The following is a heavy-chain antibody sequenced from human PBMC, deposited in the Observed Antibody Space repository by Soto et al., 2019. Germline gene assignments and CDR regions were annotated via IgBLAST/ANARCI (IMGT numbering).Heavy chain of an antibody. CDR3: AHTPKHENYYDSSGYYPH. CDR1: GFSLSTSGVG. CDR2: IYWDDDK. J-gene: IGHJ4*02. Sequence: SGPTLVNPTQTLTLAFTFSGFSLSTSGVGVGWIRQPPGKALEWLALIYWDDDKRYSPSLKSRLTITKDTSKNQVVLTMTNMDPVDTATYYCAHTPKHENYYDSSGYYPHWGQGTLVTVSS. V-gene: IGHV2-5*02. D-gene: IGHD3-22*01.